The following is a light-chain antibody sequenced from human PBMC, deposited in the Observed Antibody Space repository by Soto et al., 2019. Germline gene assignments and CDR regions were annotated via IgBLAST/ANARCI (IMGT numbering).Light chain of an antibody. Sequence: VMTQNPLSLSVAPGQPAPISCKSSQSLLHITGETFLFWYLQKPGQSPQLLIYEVSTRVSGVPDRFSGSGSGTDFTLEISRVETDDVGIYYCMQSTQLPPTFGQGTLLEVK. CDR1: QSLLHITGETF. CDR2: EVS. J-gene: IGKJ5*01. CDR3: MQSTQLPPT. V-gene: IGKV2D-29*02.